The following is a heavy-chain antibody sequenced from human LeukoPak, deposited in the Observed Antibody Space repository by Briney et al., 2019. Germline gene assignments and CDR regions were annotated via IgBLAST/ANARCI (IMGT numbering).Heavy chain of an antibody. Sequence: KTSETLSLTCAVYGGSFSGYYWSWIRRPPGKGLEWIGEINHSGSTNYNPSLKSRVSISVDTSKNQFFLKLSSVTAADTAVYYCARDWSASRSDYYPLVYWGQGTLVTVSS. CDR3: ARDWSASRSDYYPLVY. V-gene: IGHV4-34*01. D-gene: IGHD3-22*01. CDR1: GGSFSGYY. J-gene: IGHJ4*02. CDR2: INHSGST.